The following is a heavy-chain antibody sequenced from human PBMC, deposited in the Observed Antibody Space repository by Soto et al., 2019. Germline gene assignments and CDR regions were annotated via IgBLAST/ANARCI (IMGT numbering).Heavy chain of an antibody. Sequence: PGGSLRLSCAASGFTFSSYGMHWVRQAPGKGLEWVAVISYDGSNKYYADSVKGRFTISRDNSKNTLYLQMNSLRAEDTAVYYCASDPQDIVVVSAAKNYWGQGTLVTVSS. CDR3: ASDPQDIVVVSAAKNY. CDR2: ISYDGSNK. J-gene: IGHJ4*02. CDR1: GFTFSSYG. D-gene: IGHD2-2*01. V-gene: IGHV3-30*03.